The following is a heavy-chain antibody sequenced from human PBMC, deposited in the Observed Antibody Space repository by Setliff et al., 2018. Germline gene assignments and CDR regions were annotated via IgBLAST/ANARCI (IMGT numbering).Heavy chain of an antibody. D-gene: IGHD3-22*01. J-gene: IGHJ6*02. Sequence: SVKVSCKASGGTFSKYGISWVRQAPGQGFEWMGGIVPVVGITNYAQNFQGRVTITADESTSTAYMELSSLMSEDTAVYYCASHVVVISRGRMALYGMDVWGQGTTVTVSS. CDR1: GGTFSKYG. CDR2: IVPVVGIT. CDR3: ASHVVVISRGRMALYGMDV. V-gene: IGHV1-69*10.